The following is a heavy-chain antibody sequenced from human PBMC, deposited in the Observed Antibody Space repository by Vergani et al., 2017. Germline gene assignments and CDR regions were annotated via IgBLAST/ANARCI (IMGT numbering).Heavy chain of an antibody. CDR1: GYTFTSYG. Sequence: QVQLVQSGAEVKKPGASVKVSCKASGYTFTSYGISWVRQAPGQGLEWMGGIIPIFGTANYAQKFQGRVTITADESTSTAYMELSSLRSDDTAVYYCARDRRPYDSSGYYPDYWGQGTLVTVSS. J-gene: IGHJ4*02. CDR3: ARDRRPYDSSGYYPDY. V-gene: IGHV1-69*13. CDR2: IIPIFGTA. D-gene: IGHD3-22*01.